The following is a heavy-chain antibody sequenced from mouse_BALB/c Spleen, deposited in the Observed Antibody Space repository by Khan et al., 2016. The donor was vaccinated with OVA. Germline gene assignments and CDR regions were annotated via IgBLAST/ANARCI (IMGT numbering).Heavy chain of an antibody. CDR3: ARSKITTWYFDV. D-gene: IGHD2-4*01. CDR1: EFTFSNFG. J-gene: IGHJ1*01. CDR2: ISSGSATI. V-gene: IGHV5-17*02. Sequence: EVELVESGGGLVQPGGSRKLSCAASEFTFSNFGMHWVRQAPEKGLEWVAYISSGSATIYYADTVKGRFTISRDNPKNTLLLQMTSLRSEDTAMYYCARSKITTWYFDVWGAGTTVTVSS.